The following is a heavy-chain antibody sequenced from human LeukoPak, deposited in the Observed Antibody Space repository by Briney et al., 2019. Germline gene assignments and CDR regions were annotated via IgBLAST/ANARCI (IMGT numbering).Heavy chain of an antibody. J-gene: IGHJ3*02. CDR2: ISSSSSSTI. CDR1: GFTFSSYS. Sequence: SGGSLRLSCAASGFTFSSYSMNWVRQAPGKGLEWVSYISSSSSSTIYYADSVKGRFTISRDNAKNSLYLQMNSLRAEDTAVYYCARDRSTSSSPETRAFDIWGQGTMVTVSS. D-gene: IGHD6-6*01. CDR3: ARDRSTSSSPETRAFDI. V-gene: IGHV3-48*01.